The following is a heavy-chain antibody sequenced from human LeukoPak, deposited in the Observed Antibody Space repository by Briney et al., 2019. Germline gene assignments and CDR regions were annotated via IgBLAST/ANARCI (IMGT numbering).Heavy chain of an antibody. J-gene: IGHJ6*02. CDR1: GFTFSSYA. Sequence: GGSLRLSCAASGFTFSSYAMHWVRQAPGKGLEWVADISYDGSNKYYADSVKGRFTISRDNSKNTLYLQMNSLRAEDTAVYYCARDDYDFWSGYYTAKVYYGMDVWGQGTTVTVSS. CDR3: ARDDYDFWSGYYTAKVYYGMDV. D-gene: IGHD3-3*01. V-gene: IGHV3-30-3*01. CDR2: ISYDGSNK.